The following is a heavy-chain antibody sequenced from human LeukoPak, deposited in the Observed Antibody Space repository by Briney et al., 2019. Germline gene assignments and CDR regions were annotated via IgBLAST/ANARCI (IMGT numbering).Heavy chain of an antibody. Sequence: PGRSLRLSCAASGFTFSSYGMHWVRQAPGKGLEWVAVIWYDGSNKYYADSVKGRFTISRDNSKNTLYLQMNSLRAEDTAVYYCARDFGIVVVPAATRAYYYYMDVWGKGTTVTVSS. D-gene: IGHD2-2*01. CDR2: IWYDGSNK. CDR3: ARDFGIVVVPAATRAYYYYMDV. V-gene: IGHV3-33*01. CDR1: GFTFSSYG. J-gene: IGHJ6*03.